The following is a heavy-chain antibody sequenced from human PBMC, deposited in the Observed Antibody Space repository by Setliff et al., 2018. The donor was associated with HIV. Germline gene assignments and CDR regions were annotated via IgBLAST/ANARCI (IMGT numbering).Heavy chain of an antibody. CDR2: MNPNSGNR. CDR1: GYIFTSYD. D-gene: IGHD2-15*01. J-gene: IGHJ3*02. Sequence: ASVKVSCKASGYIFTSYDINWVRRATGQGLEWMGWMNPNSGNRGYAQKFQGRVTMTRITSISTAYMELSSLRSEDTAVYYCVVPAAVGAPDAFDIWGQGTKVTVSS. CDR3: VVPAAVGAPDAFDI. V-gene: IGHV1-8*02.